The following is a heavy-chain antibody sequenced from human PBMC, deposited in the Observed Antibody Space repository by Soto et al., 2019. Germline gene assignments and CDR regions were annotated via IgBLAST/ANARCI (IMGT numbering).Heavy chain of an antibody. CDR3: ASDRRIAARPDYWFDP. CDR1: GYTFTSYY. D-gene: IGHD6-6*01. CDR2: INPSGGST. J-gene: IGHJ5*02. V-gene: IGHV1-46*01. Sequence: SVKVSCKGSGYTFTSYYMDWVRQANGQGLEWMGIINPSGGSTSYAQKFQGRVTMTRDTSTSTVYMELSSLRSEDTAVYYCASDRRIAARPDYWFDPWGQGTLVTVSS.